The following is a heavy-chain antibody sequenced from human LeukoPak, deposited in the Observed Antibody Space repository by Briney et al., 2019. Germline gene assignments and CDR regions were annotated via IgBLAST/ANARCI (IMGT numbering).Heavy chain of an antibody. CDR1: GFTFSNYL. V-gene: IGHV3-21*01. J-gene: IGHJ4*02. Sequence: GGSLRLSCAASGFTFSNYLMHWVRQAPGKGLEWVSSISSSSSYIYYADSVKGRFTISRDNAKNSLYLQMNSLRAEDTAVYYCARDRGRYCGGDCYSFDFDYWGQGTLVTVSS. CDR2: ISSSSSYI. CDR3: ARDRGRYCGGDCYSFDFDY. D-gene: IGHD2-21*02.